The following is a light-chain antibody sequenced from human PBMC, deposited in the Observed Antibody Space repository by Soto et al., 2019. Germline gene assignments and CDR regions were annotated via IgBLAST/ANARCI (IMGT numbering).Light chain of an antibody. Sequence: QSALTQPASVSGSPGQSITISCTGTSSDVGGYNYVSWYQQHPGKAPKLMIYDVNTRPSGVSNRFSGSKSGNTASLTISGLQAEDEADYYCSSYTSSILFGGGTKLTVL. CDR3: SSYTSSIL. CDR1: SSDVGGYNY. V-gene: IGLV2-14*01. J-gene: IGLJ2*01. CDR2: DVN.